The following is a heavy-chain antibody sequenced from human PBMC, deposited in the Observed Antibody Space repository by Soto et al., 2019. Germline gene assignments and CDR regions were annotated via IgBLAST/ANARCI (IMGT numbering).Heavy chain of an antibody. J-gene: IGHJ5*02. CDR1: GFTFSKYA. D-gene: IGHD3-10*01. CDR2: ISGSGVIK. Sequence: EVQLLQSGGGWVQPWGSLRLSCAASGFTFSKYAMALVPQAPGKGLEWVSSISGSGVIKYYADSVQGRFTISRDNSNNTLSVQMNSLRVEDTAIYYCAKDLTSMVRVVLPSPWGQGILVTVSS. V-gene: IGHV3-23*01. CDR3: AKDLTSMVRVVLPSP.